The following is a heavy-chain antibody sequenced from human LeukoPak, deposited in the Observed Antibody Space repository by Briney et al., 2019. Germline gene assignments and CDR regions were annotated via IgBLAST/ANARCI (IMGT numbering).Heavy chain of an antibody. CDR1: GGSIRTFY. V-gene: IGHV4-4*07. CDR2: MSPSATT. J-gene: IGHJ5*02. CDR3: ARDSGTTGEVKFVP. Sequence: SETLSLTCTVSGGSIRTFYLSWIRQPVGKGLEWIGRMSPSATTYNPSLKSRVTMSIDTSKSQFFLNLRSVTAADTAVYYCARDSGTTGEVKFVPWGQGILVTVSS. D-gene: IGHD4-17*01.